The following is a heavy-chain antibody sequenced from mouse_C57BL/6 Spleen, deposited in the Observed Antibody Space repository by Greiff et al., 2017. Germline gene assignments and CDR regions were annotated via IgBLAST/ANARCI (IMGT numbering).Heavy chain of an antibody. J-gene: IGHJ2*01. Sequence: VKLQQPGAELVKPGASVKMSCKASGYTFTSYWITWVKQRPGQGLEWIGDIYPGSGSTNYNEKFKSKATLTVDTSSSTAYMQLSSLTSEDSAVYYCARRDYYSFDHWGQGTTLTVSS. D-gene: IGHD2-4*01. CDR3: ARRDYYSFDH. CDR1: GYTFTSYW. CDR2: IYPGSGST. V-gene: IGHV1-55*01.